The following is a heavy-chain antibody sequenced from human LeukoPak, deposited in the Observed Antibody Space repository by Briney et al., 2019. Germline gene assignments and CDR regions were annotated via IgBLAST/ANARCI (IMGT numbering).Heavy chain of an antibody. CDR1: GYTFTGYY. D-gene: IGHD2-15*01. J-gene: IGHJ4*02. V-gene: IGHV1-2*02. CDR2: INPNSGGT. CDR3: ARDLGGGIGSLFN. Sequence: ASVEVSCKASGYTFTGYYMHWVRQAPGQGLEWMGWINPNSGGTNYAQKFQGRVTMTRDTSISTAYMELSRLRSDDTAVYYCARDLGGGIGSLFNWGQGTLVTVSS.